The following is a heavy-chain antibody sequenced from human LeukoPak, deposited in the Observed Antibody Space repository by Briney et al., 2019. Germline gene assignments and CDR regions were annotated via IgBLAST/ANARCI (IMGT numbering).Heavy chain of an antibody. CDR1: GGAISSANW. Sequence: SGTLSLTCAVSGGAISSANWWSWARQPPGKGLEWIGEIFHSGNTNYNPSLKSRVTISVDKSKNQFSLKLTSVTAADTAVYYCATGYCSGGSCYFGYWGQGTLVTVSS. CDR3: ATGYCSGGSCYFGY. D-gene: IGHD2-15*01. J-gene: IGHJ4*02. V-gene: IGHV4-4*02. CDR2: IFHSGNT.